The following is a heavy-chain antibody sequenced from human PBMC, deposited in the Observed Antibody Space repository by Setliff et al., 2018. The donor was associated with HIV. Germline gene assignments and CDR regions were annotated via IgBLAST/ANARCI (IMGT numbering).Heavy chain of an antibody. J-gene: IGHJ4*02. CDR2: INPNSGGT. CDR1: GDTFTDYY. CDR3: ARTLPQYTNLFDY. Sequence: GASVKVSCKASGDTFTDYYFHWLRQAPGQGLEWMGRINPNSGGTNYAQRFQGRVTMTRDTSISTAYMELSRLRSDDTAVYYCARTLPQYTNLFDYWGQGTLVTVSS. D-gene: IGHD5-18*01. V-gene: IGHV1-2*06.